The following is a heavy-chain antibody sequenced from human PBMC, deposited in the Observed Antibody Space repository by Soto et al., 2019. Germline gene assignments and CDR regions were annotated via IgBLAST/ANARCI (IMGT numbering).Heavy chain of an antibody. CDR2: INPNSGGT. CDR3: ARGGPLNHPRHYYHYYMDV. J-gene: IGHJ6*03. Sequence: ASVKVSCKASGYTFTGYYMHWVRQAPGQGLEWMGWINPNSGGTNYAQKFQGWVTMTRDTSISTAYMELSRLRSDDTAVYYCARGGPLNHPRHYYHYYMDVWGKGTTVTVSS. V-gene: IGHV1-2*04. D-gene: IGHD3-9*01. CDR1: GYTFTGYY.